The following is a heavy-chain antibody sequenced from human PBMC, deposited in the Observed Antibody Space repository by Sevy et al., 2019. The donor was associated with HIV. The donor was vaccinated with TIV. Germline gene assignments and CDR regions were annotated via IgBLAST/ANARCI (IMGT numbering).Heavy chain of an antibody. Sequence: GGSLRLSCAASGFTFSSYSMNWVRQAPGKGLEWVSSISSSSSYIYYADSVKGRFTISRDNAKNSLYLQMNSLRAEDTAVYYCARGLLYCSSTSCYIVYFDYWGQGTLVTVSS. D-gene: IGHD2-2*01. V-gene: IGHV3-21*01. CDR3: ARGLLYCSSTSCYIVYFDY. CDR1: GFTFSSYS. J-gene: IGHJ4*02. CDR2: ISSSSSYI.